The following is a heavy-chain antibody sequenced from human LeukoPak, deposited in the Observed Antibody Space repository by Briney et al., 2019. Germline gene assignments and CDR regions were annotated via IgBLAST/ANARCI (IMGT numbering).Heavy chain of an antibody. CDR2: ISRSGGST. CDR1: GFTFSSYA. Sequence: GGSLRLSCAASGFTFSSYAMSWVRQAPGKGLEWVSAISRSGGSTYYADSVKGRFTISRDNSKNTLYLQMNSLRAEDTAVYYCAKDIPSYCGGDCYNSFDYWGQGTLVTVSS. J-gene: IGHJ4*02. V-gene: IGHV3-23*01. CDR3: AKDIPSYCGGDCYNSFDY. D-gene: IGHD2-21*02.